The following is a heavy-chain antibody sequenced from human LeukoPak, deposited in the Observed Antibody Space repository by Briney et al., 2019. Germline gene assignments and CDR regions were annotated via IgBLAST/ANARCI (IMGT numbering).Heavy chain of an antibody. CDR2: ISGSGGST. CDR1: GFTFSSYA. Sequence: GGSLRLSCAASGFTFSSYAMSWVRHAPGKGLEWVSAISGSGGSTYYADSVKGRFTISRDNSKNTLYLQMNSLRAEDTAVYYCAKDPGFPGGGYYWGQGTLVTVSS. V-gene: IGHV3-23*01. J-gene: IGHJ4*02. CDR3: AKDPGFPGGGYY. D-gene: IGHD1-14*01.